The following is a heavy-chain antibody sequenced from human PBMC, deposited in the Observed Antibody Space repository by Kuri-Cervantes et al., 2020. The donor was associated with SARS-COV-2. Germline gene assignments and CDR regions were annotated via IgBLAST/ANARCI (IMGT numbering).Heavy chain of an antibody. V-gene: IGHV4-34*01. CDR1: GGSFSGYY. J-gene: IGHJ6*02. CDR3: ARLGATKGSYYYCVDV. CDR2: INHSGRT. Sequence: SQTLSLTCAVYGGSFSGYYWSWIRQPPGKGLEWIGEINHSGRTNYHPSLKSRVTISVDTSKNQFSLKLCSVTAADTAVYYCARLGATKGSYYYCVDVWGQGTTVTVSS. D-gene: IGHD1-26*01.